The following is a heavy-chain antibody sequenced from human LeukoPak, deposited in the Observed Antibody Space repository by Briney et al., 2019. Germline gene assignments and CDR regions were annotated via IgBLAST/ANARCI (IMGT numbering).Heavy chain of an antibody. CDR3: ARGLTTVDAFDI. J-gene: IGHJ3*02. V-gene: IGHV1-2*04. CDR2: INPNSGGT. Sequence: GASVKVSCKASGYTFTSYDINWVRQAPGQGLEWMGWINPNSGGTNYAQKFQGWVTMTRDTSISTAYMELSRLRSDDTAVYYCARGLTTVDAFDIWGQGTMVTVSS. D-gene: IGHD4-17*01. CDR1: GYTFTSYD.